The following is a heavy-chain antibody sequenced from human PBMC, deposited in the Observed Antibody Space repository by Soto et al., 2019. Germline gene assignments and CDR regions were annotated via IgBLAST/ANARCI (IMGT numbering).Heavy chain of an antibody. D-gene: IGHD2-15*01. CDR3: AREGGGVYCSGGSCYGRYFDF. V-gene: IGHV3-53*01. CDR1: GFTVSNNY. J-gene: IGHJ4*02. CDR2: IYSGGST. Sequence: GGSLRLSCAASGFTVSNNYMSWVRQAPGKGLEWVSIIYSGGSTYYADSVQGRFTISRDNSKNTLFLQMSSLRAEDTAVYYCAREGGGVYCSGGSCYGRYFDFWGQGTRVTVSS.